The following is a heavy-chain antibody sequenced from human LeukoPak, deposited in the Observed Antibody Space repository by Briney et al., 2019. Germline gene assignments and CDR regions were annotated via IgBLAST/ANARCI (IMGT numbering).Heavy chain of an antibody. CDR3: ARAQYYYDSSGYYYYFDY. D-gene: IGHD3-22*01. V-gene: IGHV3-48*03. Sequence: GGSLRLSCAASGFTFSSYEMNWVRQAPGKWLEWVSYISSSGSTIYYADSVKGRFTTSRDNAKNSLYLQMNSLRAEDTAVYYCARAQYYYDSSGYYYYFDYWGQGTLVTVSS. CDR2: ISSSGSTI. J-gene: IGHJ4*02. CDR1: GFTFSSYE.